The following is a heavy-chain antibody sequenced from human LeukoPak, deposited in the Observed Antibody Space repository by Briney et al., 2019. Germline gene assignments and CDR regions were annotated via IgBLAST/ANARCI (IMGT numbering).Heavy chain of an antibody. V-gene: IGHV3-74*01. D-gene: IGHD3-22*01. CDR3: ARDLGQYYDTSDNWFDP. J-gene: IGHJ5*02. Sequence: GGSLRLSCAASGFTFSSYWMHWVRQAPGKGLVWVSRISSDGSSTSYADSVKGRFTISRDNAKNTLYLQMNSLRAEDMAVYYCARDLGQYYDTSDNWFDPWGQGTLVTVSS. CDR2: ISSDGSST. CDR1: GFTFSSYW.